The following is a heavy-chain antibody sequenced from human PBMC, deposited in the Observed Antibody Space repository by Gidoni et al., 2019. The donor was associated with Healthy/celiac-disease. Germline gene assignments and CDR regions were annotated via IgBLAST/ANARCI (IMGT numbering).Heavy chain of an antibody. CDR1: GFTFSRDS. V-gene: IGHV3-21*01. Sequence: EVQLVESGGGLVKPGGSLRLSCAASGFTFSRDSMNWVRQAPGQGLEWVSSIISSSSYIYYADSVKGRFTISRDNAKNSLYLQMNSLRAEDTAVYYCARERGYGDYEGPGHYDYWGQGTLVTVSS. D-gene: IGHD4-17*01. J-gene: IGHJ4*02. CDR3: ARERGYGDYEGPGHYDY. CDR2: IISSSSYI.